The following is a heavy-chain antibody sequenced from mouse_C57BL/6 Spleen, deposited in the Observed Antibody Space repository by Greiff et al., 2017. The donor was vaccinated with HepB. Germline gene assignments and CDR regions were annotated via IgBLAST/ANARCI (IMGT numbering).Heavy chain of an antibody. CDR1: GYTFTSYW. J-gene: IGHJ4*01. CDR2: IYPGSGST. V-gene: IGHV1-55*01. D-gene: IGHD3-2*02. CDR3: ARGSSGYYYYAMDY. Sequence: QVQLQQPGAELVKPGASVKMSCKASGYTFTSYWITWVKQRPGQGLEWIGDIYPGSGSTNYNEKFKSKATLTVDTSSSTAYMQFSSLTSEDSAVYYCARGSSGYYYYAMDYWGQGTSVTVSS.